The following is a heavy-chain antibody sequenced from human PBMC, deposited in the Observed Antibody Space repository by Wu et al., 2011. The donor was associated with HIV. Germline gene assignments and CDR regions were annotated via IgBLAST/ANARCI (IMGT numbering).Heavy chain of an antibody. D-gene: IGHD5/OR15-5a*01. CDR3: ARDRVQVGVYWSFLEPARAFDI. J-gene: IGHJ3*02. CDR1: GYTFTSFY. V-gene: IGHV1-2*02. Sequence: QVQLVQSGPEVKRPGASVTVSCKTSGYTFTSFYVHWLRQAPGQGLEWMGWINPKVGDTKSTQKFEGRVTMRRDTSINTAYMELTRLTSDDTATYYCARDRVQVGVYWSFLEPARAFDIWGPGGQWSPSPQ. CDR2: INPKVGDT.